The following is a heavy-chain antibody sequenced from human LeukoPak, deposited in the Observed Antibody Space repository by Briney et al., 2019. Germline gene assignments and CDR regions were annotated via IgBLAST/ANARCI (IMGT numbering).Heavy chain of an antibody. V-gene: IGHV4-4*07. D-gene: IGHD1-26*01. CDR3: ARQVGAGAFDI. CDR2: IYSSGGVT. CDR1: GDSINNYY. Sequence: PSETLSLTCTVSGDSINNYYWSWIRQPAGMGLEWIGRIYSSGGVTNYNPSLKSRVTISVDTSKNQFSLKLSSVTAADTAVYYCARQVGAGAFDIWGQGTMVTVSS. J-gene: IGHJ3*02.